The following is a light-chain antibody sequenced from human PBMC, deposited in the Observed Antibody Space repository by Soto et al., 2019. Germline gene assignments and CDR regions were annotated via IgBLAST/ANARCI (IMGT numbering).Light chain of an antibody. CDR3: QQYDGSLGLT. V-gene: IGKV3-20*01. CDR2: GAS. CDR1: QSVSSSY. J-gene: IGKJ4*01. Sequence: EIVLTQSPGTLSLSPGKRATLSCRASQSVSSSYLAWYQQKPGQAPRLLIYGASSRATGIPDRFSGSGSGTDFALTISRLEPEDFAVYYCQQYDGSLGLTFGGGTKVEIK.